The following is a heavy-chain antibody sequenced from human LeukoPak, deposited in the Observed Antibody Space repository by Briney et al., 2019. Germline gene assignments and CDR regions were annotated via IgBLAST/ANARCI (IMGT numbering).Heavy chain of an antibody. CDR3: AILRFLEWRNDAFDI. J-gene: IGHJ3*02. CDR2: ISAYNGNT. V-gene: IGHV1-18*01. CDR1: GYTFTSYG. Sequence: ASVKVSCKASGYTFTSYGISWVRQAPGQGLEWMGWISAYNGNTNYAQKLQGRVTMTTDTSTSTAYMELRSLRSDDTAVYYCAILRFLEWRNDAFDIWGQGTMVTVSS. D-gene: IGHD3-3*01.